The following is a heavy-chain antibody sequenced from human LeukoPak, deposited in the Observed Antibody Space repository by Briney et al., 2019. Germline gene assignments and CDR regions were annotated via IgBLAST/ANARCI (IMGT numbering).Heavy chain of an antibody. V-gene: IGHV3-15*01. J-gene: IGHJ4*02. Sequence: GGSLRLSCAASGFTFSNAWMSWVRQAPGKGLEWVGRIKSKTDGGTTDYAAPVKGRFTISRDDSKNTLYLQMNSLKTGDTAVYYCTTDYYDSSGYYYLDYWGQGTLVTVSS. CDR3: TTDYYDSSGYYYLDY. CDR1: GFTFSNAW. D-gene: IGHD3-22*01. CDR2: IKSKTDGGTT.